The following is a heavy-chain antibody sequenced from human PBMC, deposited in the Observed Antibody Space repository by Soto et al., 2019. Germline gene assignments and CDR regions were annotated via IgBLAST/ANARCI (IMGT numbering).Heavy chain of an antibody. CDR3: ARTGGSGSATDY. CDR2: ISSSSSYT. Sequence: GGSLRLSCAASGFTFSDYYMSWIRQAPGKGLEWVSYISSSSSYTNYADSVKGRFTISRDNAKNSLYLQMNSLRAEDTAVYYCARTGGSGSATDYWGQGTLVTVSS. CDR1: GFTFSDYY. V-gene: IGHV3-11*06. J-gene: IGHJ4*02. D-gene: IGHD3-10*01.